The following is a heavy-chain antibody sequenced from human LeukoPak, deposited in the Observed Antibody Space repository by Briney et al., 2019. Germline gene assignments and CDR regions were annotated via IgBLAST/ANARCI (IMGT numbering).Heavy chain of an antibody. D-gene: IGHD3-10*02. CDR2: ISYDGNNE. CDR3: AELGITMIGGV. V-gene: IGHV3-30*04. J-gene: IGHJ6*04. CDR1: GFTFSSYA. Sequence: GGSLRLSCEASGFTFSSYAMHWVRQAPGKGLEWVAVISYDGNNEYYADSVKGRFTISRHNSKNSLYLQMNSLRAEDTAVYYCAELGITMIGGVWGKGTTVTISS.